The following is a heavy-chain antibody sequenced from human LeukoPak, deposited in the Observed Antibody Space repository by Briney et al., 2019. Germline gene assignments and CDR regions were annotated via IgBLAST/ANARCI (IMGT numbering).Heavy chain of an antibody. V-gene: IGHV1-2*02. CDR3: AREGQLVGPTPKVHYYGMDF. CDR2: INPNSGGT. D-gene: IGHD1-26*01. J-gene: IGHJ6*02. CDR1: GYTFTGYH. Sequence: ASVKVSCKASGYTFTGYHIHWVRQAPGQGLEWMGWINPNSGGTNYAQKFQGRVTMTRDTSISTAYMELTRLRSDDTAVYYCAREGQLVGPTPKVHYYGMDFWGQGTTVTVSS.